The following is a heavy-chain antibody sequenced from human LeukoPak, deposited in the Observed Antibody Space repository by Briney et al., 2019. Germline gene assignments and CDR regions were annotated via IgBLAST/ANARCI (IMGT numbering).Heavy chain of an antibody. Sequence: ASETLSLTCAVYGESFSGYYWSWIRQPPGRGLEWIGEINHSGSTSYSASLKSRVTISVDTSKNQFSLKLNSVTAADTAVYYCARGDRAAGGAPFDYWGQGTLVTVSS. CDR3: ARGDRAAGGAPFDY. D-gene: IGHD6-13*01. J-gene: IGHJ4*02. CDR2: INHSGST. CDR1: GESFSGYY. V-gene: IGHV4-34*01.